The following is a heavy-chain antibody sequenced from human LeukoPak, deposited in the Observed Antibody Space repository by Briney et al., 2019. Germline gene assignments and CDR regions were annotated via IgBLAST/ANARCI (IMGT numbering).Heavy chain of an antibody. CDR1: GFTFSSNW. J-gene: IGHJ4*02. CDR3: ARVRSSFDY. Sequence: GGSLRLSCAASGFTFSSNWMSWVRQAPGKGLEWVANIKQDGSEKYYVDSVKGRFTISRDSAKNSLYLQMNSLRAEDTAVYYCARVRSSFDYWGQGTLVTVSS. CDR2: IKQDGSEK. V-gene: IGHV3-7*03. D-gene: IGHD2-2*01.